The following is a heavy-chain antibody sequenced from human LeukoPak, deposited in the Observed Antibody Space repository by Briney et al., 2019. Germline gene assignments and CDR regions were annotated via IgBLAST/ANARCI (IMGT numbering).Heavy chain of an antibody. Sequence: SETLSLTCTVSGGSISSYYWSWIRQPAGKGLEWIGRIYTSGSTNYNPSLKSRVTMSVDTSKNQFSLKLSSVTAADTAVYYCARECFTSICPYNNMDVWGQGTTVTVSS. CDR3: ARECFTSICPYNNMDV. V-gene: IGHV4-4*07. D-gene: IGHD3-10*01. CDR2: IYTSGST. CDR1: GGSISSYY. J-gene: IGHJ6*02.